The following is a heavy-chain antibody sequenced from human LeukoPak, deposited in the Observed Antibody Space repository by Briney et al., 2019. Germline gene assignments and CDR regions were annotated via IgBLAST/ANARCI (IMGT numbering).Heavy chain of an antibody. Sequence: ASVKVSCKASGYTFTSYDINWVRQATGQGLEWMGWMNPNSGNTGYAQKFQGRVTMTRNTSISTAYMELCSLRSEDTAVYYCARGFGDPRLWSGHDYWGQGTLVTVSS. J-gene: IGHJ4*02. V-gene: IGHV1-8*01. CDR3: ARGFGDPRLWSGHDY. D-gene: IGHD3-3*01. CDR1: GYTFTSYD. CDR2: MNPNSGNT.